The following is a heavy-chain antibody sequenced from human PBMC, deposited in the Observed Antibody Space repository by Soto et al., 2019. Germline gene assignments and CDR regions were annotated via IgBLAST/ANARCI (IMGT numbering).Heavy chain of an antibody. J-gene: IGHJ4*02. CDR3: ATASYYYDSSGYLAGQIDY. V-gene: IGHV4-31*03. CDR1: GGSISSGGYY. D-gene: IGHD3-22*01. CDR2: IYYSGST. Sequence: SETLSLTCTVSGGSISSGGYYWSWIRQHPGKGLEWIGYIYYSGSTYYNPSLKSRVTISVDTSKNQFSLKLSSVTAADTAVYYCATASYYYDSSGYLAGQIDYWGQGTLVTV.